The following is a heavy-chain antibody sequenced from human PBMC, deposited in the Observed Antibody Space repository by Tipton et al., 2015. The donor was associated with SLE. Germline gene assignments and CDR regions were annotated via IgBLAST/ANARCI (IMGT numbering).Heavy chain of an antibody. CDR2: INWNGGST. D-gene: IGHD2-8*01. CDR1: GFIFDDYG. CDR3: ARLNDVKWAYDI. Sequence: SLRLSCTASGFIFDDYGMSWVRQAPGKGLEWVSRINWNGGSTFYADSVKGRFTISRDNAKNSIFLQMNSLRAEDAAVYYCARLNDVKWAYDIWGQGTVITVSS. J-gene: IGHJ3*02. V-gene: IGHV3-20*04.